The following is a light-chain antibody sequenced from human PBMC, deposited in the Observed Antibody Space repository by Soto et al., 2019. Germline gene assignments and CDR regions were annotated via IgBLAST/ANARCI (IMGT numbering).Light chain of an antibody. CDR3: QQSYSTSPIT. CDR2: AAS. Sequence: DIQMTQSPSSLSASVGDRVTMTCRASETISTFLNWYQHKPGKAPKLLIYAASRLQSGVPSRFSGSGSGTDFTLTINGLQPEDFASYYCQQSYSTSPITCGQGTRLEI. J-gene: IGKJ5*01. CDR1: ETISTF. V-gene: IGKV1-39*01.